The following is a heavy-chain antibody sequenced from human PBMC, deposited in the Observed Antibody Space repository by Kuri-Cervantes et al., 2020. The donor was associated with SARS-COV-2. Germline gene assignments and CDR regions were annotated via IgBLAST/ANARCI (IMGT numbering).Heavy chain of an antibody. V-gene: IGHV3-30*14. CDR1: GFTFSSYA. D-gene: IGHD6-6*01. CDR3: ARDLGSSTWIYYYYYMDV. Sequence: GGSLRLSCAASGFTFSSYAMHWVRQAPDKGLEWVAVISYDGSNKYYADSVKGRFTISRDNSKNTLYLQMGSLRAEDMAVYYCARDLGSSTWIYYYYYMDVWGKGTTVTVSS. J-gene: IGHJ6*03. CDR2: ISYDGSNK.